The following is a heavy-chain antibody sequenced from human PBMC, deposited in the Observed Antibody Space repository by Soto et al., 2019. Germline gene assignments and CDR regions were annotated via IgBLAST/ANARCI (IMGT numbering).Heavy chain of an antibody. J-gene: IGHJ6*02. V-gene: IGHV3-7*01. CDR1: GFTFSSYW. CDR3: ARGGLHGSSWTYYYYYGMDV. D-gene: IGHD6-13*01. CDR2: IKQDGSEK. Sequence: GGSLRLSCTASGFTFSSYWMSRVRQAPGKGLEWVANIKQDGSEKYYVDSVKGRFTISRDNAKNSLYLQMNSLRAEDTAVYYCARGGLHGSSWTYYYYYGMDVWGQGTTVTVSS.